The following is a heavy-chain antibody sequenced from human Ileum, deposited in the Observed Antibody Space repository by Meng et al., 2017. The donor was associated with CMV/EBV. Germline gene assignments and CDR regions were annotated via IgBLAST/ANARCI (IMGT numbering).Heavy chain of an antibody. J-gene: IGHJ4*02. CDR1: GFTFSEHY. Sequence: GGSLRLSCAASGFTFSEHYIDWVRQAPGKGLEWVARIRTEVHSYSTLYAASVEGRFSISRDDLKNSVFLQMNSLKTEDTAVYYCTSIYDTSGYPYWGQGTLVTVSS. V-gene: IGHV3-72*01. CDR3: TSIYDTSGYPY. D-gene: IGHD3-22*01. CDR2: IRTEVHSYST.